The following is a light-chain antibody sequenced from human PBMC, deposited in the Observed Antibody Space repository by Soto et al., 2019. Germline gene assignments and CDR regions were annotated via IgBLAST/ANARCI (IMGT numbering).Light chain of an antibody. J-gene: IGLJ2*01. CDR3: CSYAGSNSVK. CDR2: EVR. CDR1: SSDVGTYNL. V-gene: IGLV2-23*02. Sequence: QPVLTQPASVSGSPGQSITISCTGASSDVGTYNLVSWYQQHPGKAPKLIIYEVRKRPSGLSNRFSGSKSGNTASLTISGLQAEDEADYYCCSYAGSNSVKFGGGTKLTVL.